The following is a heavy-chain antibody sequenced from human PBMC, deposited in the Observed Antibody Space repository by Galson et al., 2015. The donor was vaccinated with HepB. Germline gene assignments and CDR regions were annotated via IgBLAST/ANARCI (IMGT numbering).Heavy chain of an antibody. V-gene: IGHV3-15*01. Sequence: SLRLSCAASGFTFSNAWMSWVRQAPGKGLEWVGRIKSNTDGGTTDYAAPVKGRFTISRDDSKNTLYLQMNSLKTEDTAVYYCTTDIPCGGDCYTTYYYYYGMDVWGQGTTVTVSS. CDR3: TTDIPCGGDCYTTYYYYYGMDV. CDR2: IKSNTDGGTT. D-gene: IGHD2-21*02. J-gene: IGHJ6*02. CDR1: GFTFSNAW.